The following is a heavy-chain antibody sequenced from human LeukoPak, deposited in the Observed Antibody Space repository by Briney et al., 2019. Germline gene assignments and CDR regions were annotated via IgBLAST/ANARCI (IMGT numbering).Heavy chain of an antibody. J-gene: IGHJ4*02. D-gene: IGHD6-6*01. CDR3: AKGGSSYPNYFDY. CDR2: ISSSSSYI. CDR1: GFTFSSYS. Sequence: PGGSLRLSCAASGFTFSSYSMNWVRQAPGKGLEWVSSISSSSSYIYYADSVKGRFTISRDNSKNTLYVQMNSLRAEDTAVYYCAKGGSSYPNYFDYWGQGTRVTVSS. V-gene: IGHV3-21*04.